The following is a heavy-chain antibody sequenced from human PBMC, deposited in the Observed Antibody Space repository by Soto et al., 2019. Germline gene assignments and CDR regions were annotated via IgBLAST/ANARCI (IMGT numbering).Heavy chain of an antibody. J-gene: IGHJ6*02. D-gene: IGHD4-4*01. CDR1: GYTFSSYY. V-gene: IGHV1-46*03. CDR2: INPSGDST. Sequence: QVQLVQSGAEVKKPGASVKVSCKASGYTFSSYYMHWVRQAPGQGLEWMGIINPSGDSTTYTQKFQGRVTMTRDTSTSTVYMELSSLRSEDTAVYYCARDGFYAVTGNFIYYYYGMDVWGQGTTVTVSS. CDR3: ARDGFYAVTGNFIYYYYGMDV.